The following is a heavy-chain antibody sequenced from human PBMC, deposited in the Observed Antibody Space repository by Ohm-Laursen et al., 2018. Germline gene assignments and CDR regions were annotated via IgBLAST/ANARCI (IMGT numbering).Heavy chain of an antibody. CDR2: IYYSGST. V-gene: IGHV4-59*01. J-gene: IGHJ4*02. CDR3: ARGRRNGYNFLPFFDY. CDR1: GGSISSYY. D-gene: IGHD5-24*01. Sequence: SETLSLTCTVSGGSISSYYWSWIRQPPGKGLEWIGYIYYSGSTNYNPSLKSRVTISVDTSKNQFSLKLGSVTAADTAVYYCARGRRNGYNFLPFFDYWGQGTLVTVSS.